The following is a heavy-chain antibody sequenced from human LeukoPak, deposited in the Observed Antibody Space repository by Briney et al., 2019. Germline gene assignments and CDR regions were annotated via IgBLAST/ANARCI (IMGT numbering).Heavy chain of an antibody. CDR3: ARVVGTILAGYFDY. D-gene: IGHD3-3*01. V-gene: IGHV3-30*04. CDR1: GFTFSSYA. J-gene: IGHJ4*02. Sequence: PGGSLRLSCAASGFTFSSYAMHWVRQAPGKGLEWVAVISYDGSNKYYADSVKGRFTISRDNSKNTLYLQMNSLRAEDTAVYYCARVVGTILAGYFDYWGQGTLVTVSS. CDR2: ISYDGSNK.